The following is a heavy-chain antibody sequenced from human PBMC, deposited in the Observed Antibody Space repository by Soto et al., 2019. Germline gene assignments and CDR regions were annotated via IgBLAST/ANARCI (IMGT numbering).Heavy chain of an antibody. V-gene: IGHV3-23*01. CDR1: GFTFSSYA. J-gene: IGHJ1*01. CDR2: ISGSGGST. CDR3: AKDPEYCGGDCYEEMEYFQH. D-gene: IGHD2-21*01. Sequence: EVQLLESGGGLVQPGGSLRLSCAASGFTFSSYAMSWVRQAPGKGLEWVSAISGSGGSTYYADSVKGRFTISRDNSKNTLYLQMNSLRAEDTAVYYCAKDPEYCGGDCYEEMEYFQHWGQGTLVTVSS.